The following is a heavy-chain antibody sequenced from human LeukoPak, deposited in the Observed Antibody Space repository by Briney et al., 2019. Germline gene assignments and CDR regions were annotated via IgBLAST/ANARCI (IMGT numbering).Heavy chain of an antibody. CDR1: GFTFSFHA. Sequence: GGSLRLSCVASGFTFSFHAMSWVRQAPGKGLEWVSAISGSGKNIYYADSVKGRFTISRDNAKNSLYLQMNSLRAEDTAVYYCARGQLTTPFWGQGTVVTVSS. CDR2: ISGSGKNI. V-gene: IGHV3-23*01. D-gene: IGHD4-11*01. J-gene: IGHJ4*02. CDR3: ARGQLTTPF.